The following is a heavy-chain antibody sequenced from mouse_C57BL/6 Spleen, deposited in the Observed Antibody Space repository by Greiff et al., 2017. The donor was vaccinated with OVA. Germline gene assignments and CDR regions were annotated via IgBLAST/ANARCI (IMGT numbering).Heavy chain of an antibody. V-gene: IGHV1-52*01. CDR2: IDPSDSET. Sequence: QVQLQQPGAELVRPGSSVKLSCKASGYTFTSYWMHWVKQRPIQGLEWIGNIDPSDSETHYNQKFKDKATLTVDKSSSTAYMQLSSLSSEDSAVYYCARGRTNWDYWGQGTTLTVSS. CDR1: GYTFTSYW. CDR3: ARGRTNWDY. J-gene: IGHJ2*01. D-gene: IGHD4-1*02.